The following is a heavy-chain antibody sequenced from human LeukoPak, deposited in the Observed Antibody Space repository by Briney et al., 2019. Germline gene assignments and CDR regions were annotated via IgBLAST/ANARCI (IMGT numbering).Heavy chain of an antibody. J-gene: IGHJ4*02. CDR3: ARTQYYYDTSDYYYFDY. CDR2: IYYSGST. Sequence: SETLSLTCTVSGGSISNYYWSWIRQPPGKGREWVGYIYYSGSTNYSPSLKSRVTISVDTSKNQFSLKLGSVTAADTAVYYCARTQYYYDTSDYYYFDYWGQGTLVTVSS. D-gene: IGHD3-22*01. CDR1: GGSISNYY. V-gene: IGHV4-59*01.